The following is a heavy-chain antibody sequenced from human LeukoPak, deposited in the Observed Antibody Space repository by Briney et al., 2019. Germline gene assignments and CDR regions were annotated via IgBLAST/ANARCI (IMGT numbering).Heavy chain of an antibody. CDR2: ISSSGSNI. J-gene: IGHJ6*02. Sequence: GGSLRLSCAASGFTFSYYYMSWIRQAPGKGLEWVSYISSSGSNIYYADSVKGRFTISRDNAKNSLYLQMNSLRAEDTAVYYCATGCWNCRYAMDVWGQGTTVTVSS. V-gene: IGHV3-11*04. CDR1: GFTFSYYY. D-gene: IGHD2-15*01. CDR3: ATGCWNCRYAMDV.